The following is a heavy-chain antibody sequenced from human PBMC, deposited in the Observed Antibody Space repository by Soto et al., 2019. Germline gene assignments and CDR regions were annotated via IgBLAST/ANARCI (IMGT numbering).Heavy chain of an antibody. CDR3: ESPLWRDVYNWCYFDL. Sequence: QVQLVESGGGVVQPGRSLRLSCAASGFTFSSYAMHWVRQAPGKGLEWVAVISYDGSNKYYADSVKGRFTISRDNSKNTLYLQMNRLITENTEVYYCESPLWRDVYNWCYFDLWGRGTLVNVYS. CDR2: ISYDGSNK. J-gene: IGHJ2*01. D-gene: IGHD1-1*01. V-gene: IGHV3-30-3*01. CDR1: GFTFSSYA.